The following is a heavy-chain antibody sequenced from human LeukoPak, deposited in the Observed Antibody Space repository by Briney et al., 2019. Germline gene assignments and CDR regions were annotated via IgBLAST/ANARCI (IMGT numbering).Heavy chain of an antibody. CDR3: AKIYDYVWGNYRGDY. Sequence: GGSLRLSCAASGFTFSSYSMNWVRQAPGKGLEWAAVISYDGSNKYYADSVKGRFTISRDNSKNTLYLQMNSLRPEDTAVYYCAKIYDYVWGNYRGDYWGQGTLVTVSS. CDR2: ISYDGSNK. D-gene: IGHD3-16*02. J-gene: IGHJ4*02. CDR1: GFTFSSYS. V-gene: IGHV3-30*18.